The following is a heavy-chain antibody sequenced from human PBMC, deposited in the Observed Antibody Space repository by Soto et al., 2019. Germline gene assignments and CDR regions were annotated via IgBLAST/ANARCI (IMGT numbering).Heavy chain of an antibody. J-gene: IGHJ6*02. Sequence: SVKVSCKASGYTFTGFYMHWVRQAPGQGLEWMGGIIPIFGTANYAQKFQGRVTITADESTSTAYMELSSLRSEDTAVYYCAREQDIVATISHYYYYGMDVWGQGTTVTVSS. CDR1: GYTFTGFY. D-gene: IGHD5-12*01. V-gene: IGHV1-69*13. CDR3: AREQDIVATISHYYYYGMDV. CDR2: IIPIFGTA.